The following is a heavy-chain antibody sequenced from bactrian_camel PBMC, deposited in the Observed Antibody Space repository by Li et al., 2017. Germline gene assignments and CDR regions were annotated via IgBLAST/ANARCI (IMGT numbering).Heavy chain of an antibody. D-gene: IGHD1*01. Sequence: QVQLVESGGGSVQPGGSLKLSCVASGDTYLINGVGWFRQGPGNEREWVASINGDDRTNYANSVKGRFTISQDSATNTLYLLMNSLKSEDTSIYYCAADHSWNRCPPRRYEYSFWGQGTQVTVS. CDR2: INGDDRT. CDR1: GDTYLING. V-gene: IGHV3S53*01. CDR3: AADHSWNRCPPRRYEYSF. J-gene: IGHJ4*01.